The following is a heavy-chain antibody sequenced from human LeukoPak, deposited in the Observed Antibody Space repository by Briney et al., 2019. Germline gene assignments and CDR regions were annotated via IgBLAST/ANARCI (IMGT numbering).Heavy chain of an antibody. CDR1: GYTFTGYY. D-gene: IGHD6-13*01. J-gene: IGHJ4*02. CDR2: INPNSGGT. V-gene: IGHV1-2*02. CDR3: ARSKPRIAAAGKGNEFDY. Sequence: ASVKVSCKASGYTFTGYYMHWVRQAPGQGLEWMGWINPNSGGTNYAQKFQGRVTTTRDTSISTAYMELSRLRSDDTAVYYCARSKPRIAAAGKGNEFDYWGQGTLVTVSS.